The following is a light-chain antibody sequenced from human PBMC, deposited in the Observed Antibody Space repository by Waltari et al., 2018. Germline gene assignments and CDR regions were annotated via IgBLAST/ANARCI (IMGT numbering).Light chain of an antibody. J-gene: IGLJ3*02. Sequence: QSVLTQPPSASGTPGQRVTMSCSGSASNIGNNLVNWYQQLPGKAPKLVIYRSDQRPSGVPARFSASKSGTSASLAISGLQSEDEADYYCAAWDDSLGGRWVFGGGTKVTVL. CDR3: AAWDDSLGGRWV. CDR1: ASNIGNNL. V-gene: IGLV1-44*01. CDR2: RSD.